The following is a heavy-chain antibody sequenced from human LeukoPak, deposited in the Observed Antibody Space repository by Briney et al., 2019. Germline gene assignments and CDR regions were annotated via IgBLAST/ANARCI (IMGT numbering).Heavy chain of an antibody. D-gene: IGHD3-3*01. CDR1: GGSISSYY. J-gene: IGHJ5*02. Sequence: PSETLSLTCTVSGGSISSYYWSWIRQPPGKGLEWIGYIYYSGSTNYNPSLKSRVTISVDTSKNQFSLKLSSVTAADTAVYYCARGVATIFGVVRNWFDPWGQGTLVTVSS. CDR2: IYYSGST. V-gene: IGHV4-59*01. CDR3: ARGVATIFGVVRNWFDP.